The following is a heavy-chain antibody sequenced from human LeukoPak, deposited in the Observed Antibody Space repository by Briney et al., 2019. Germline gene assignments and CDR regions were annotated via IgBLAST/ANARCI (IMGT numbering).Heavy chain of an antibody. CDR1: GGSISSNAYY. CDR2: IYSSVST. V-gene: IGHV4-39*01. J-gene: IGHJ4*02. Sequence: PSETLSLTCTVSGGSISSNAYYWAWIRQPPGKGLEWIGSIYSSVSTYYNPSLKSRVTISVDMSKNQFSLRLSSVTAADTALYYCAYSGSYGHLGYWGQGIPVTVSS. D-gene: IGHD1-26*01. CDR3: AYSGSYGHLGY.